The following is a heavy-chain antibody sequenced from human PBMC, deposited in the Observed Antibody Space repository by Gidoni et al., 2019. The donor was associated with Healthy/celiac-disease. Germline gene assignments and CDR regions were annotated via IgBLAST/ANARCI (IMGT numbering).Heavy chain of an antibody. V-gene: IGHV4-59*12. CDR1: GGSISSYY. Sequence: QVQLQESGPGLVKPSETLSLTCTVSGGSISSYYWSWIRQPPGKGLEWIGYIYYSGSTNYNPSLKSRVTISVDTSKNQFSLKLSSVTAADTAVYYCAREGSDDYGDYELGAFDIWGQGTMVTVSS. D-gene: IGHD4-17*01. J-gene: IGHJ3*02. CDR2: IYYSGST. CDR3: AREGSDDYGDYELGAFDI.